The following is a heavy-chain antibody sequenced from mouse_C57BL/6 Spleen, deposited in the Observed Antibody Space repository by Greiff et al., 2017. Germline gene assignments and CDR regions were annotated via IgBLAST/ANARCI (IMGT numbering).Heavy chain of an antibody. V-gene: IGHV1-26*01. J-gene: IGHJ2*01. D-gene: IGHD2-4*01. Sequence: EVQLQQSGPELVKPGASVKISCKASGYTFTDYYMNWVKQSHGKSLEWIGDINPNNGGTSYNQKFKGKATLTVDKSSSTAYMELRSLTSEDSAVYYCAREVGYYDYGVDYWGQGTTLTVSS. CDR1: GYTFTDYY. CDR2: INPNNGGT. CDR3: AREVGYYDYGVDY.